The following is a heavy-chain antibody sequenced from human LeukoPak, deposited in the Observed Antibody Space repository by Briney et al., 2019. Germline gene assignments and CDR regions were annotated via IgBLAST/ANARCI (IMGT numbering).Heavy chain of an antibody. V-gene: IGHV3-21*01. D-gene: IGHD2-2*01. CDR2: VSGSGAYI. J-gene: IGHJ6*02. Sequence: PGGSLRLSCATSGLTFTSYIMHWVRQAPGKGLEWVSSVSGSGAYIYYADSVKGRFTISRDNAKNSLSLQMSSLRAEDTAVYYCLGRCSRTDCHQSSFGMDVWGQGTTVTVSS. CDR3: LGRCSRTDCHQSSFGMDV. CDR1: GLTFTSYI.